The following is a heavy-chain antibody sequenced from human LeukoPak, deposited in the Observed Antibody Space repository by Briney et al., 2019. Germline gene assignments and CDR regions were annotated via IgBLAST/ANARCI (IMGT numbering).Heavy chain of an antibody. V-gene: IGHV3-7*03. J-gene: IGHJ4*02. Sequence: GGSLRLSCAASGFTFSSYWMSWVRQAPGKGLEWVANIKEDGSEKYYVDSVKGRFTISRDNAKKSLYLQMNSLRAEDTAVYYCARDQYYYDSSGYRYYFDYWGQGTLVTVSS. CDR1: GFTFSSYW. CDR2: IKEDGSEK. CDR3: ARDQYYYDSSGYRYYFDY. D-gene: IGHD3-22*01.